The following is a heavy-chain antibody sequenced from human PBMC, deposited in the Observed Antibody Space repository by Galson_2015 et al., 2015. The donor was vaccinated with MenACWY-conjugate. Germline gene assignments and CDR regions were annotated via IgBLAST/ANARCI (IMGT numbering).Heavy chain of an antibody. D-gene: IGHD3-22*01. CDR2: ISTYGGST. Sequence: SLRLSCAGSGFIFTDYDMHWVRQAPGKGLEYVSAISTYGGSTYYADSVKGRFTISRDNSKNMLFLQMGSLRAEDTAVYYCARTTDYYDSSGYYGDFDYWGQGTLVTVSS. V-gene: IGHV3-64*02. J-gene: IGHJ4*02. CDR1: GFIFTDYD. CDR3: ARTTDYYDSSGYYGDFDY.